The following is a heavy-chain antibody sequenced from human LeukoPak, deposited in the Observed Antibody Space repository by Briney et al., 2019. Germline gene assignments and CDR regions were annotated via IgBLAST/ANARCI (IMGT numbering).Heavy chain of an antibody. J-gene: IGHJ4*02. CDR3: ARNWFSTYFDY. D-gene: IGHD3-10*01. Sequence: PGGSPRLSCAASWFTLSSYYMSLVRQAPREGLGWVSLIYSDGNTYYADSVKGRFTISRDNSKNTLYLQMNSLRAKDTAVYYCARNWFSTYFDYWGQGTLVTVSS. CDR2: IYSDGNT. V-gene: IGHV3-53*01. CDR1: WFTLSSYY.